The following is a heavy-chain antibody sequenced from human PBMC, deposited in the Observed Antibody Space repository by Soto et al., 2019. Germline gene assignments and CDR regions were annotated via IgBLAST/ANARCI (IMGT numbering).Heavy chain of an antibody. CDR3: ASELELNNFDY. Sequence: SETLSLTCTVSGGSISSSSYYWGWIRQPPGKGLEWIGSIYYSGSTYYNPSLKSRVTISVDTSKNQFSLKLSSVTAADTAVYYCASELELNNFDYWGQGTLVTVSS. D-gene: IGHD1-7*01. CDR1: GGSISSSSYY. V-gene: IGHV4-39*01. CDR2: IYYSGST. J-gene: IGHJ4*02.